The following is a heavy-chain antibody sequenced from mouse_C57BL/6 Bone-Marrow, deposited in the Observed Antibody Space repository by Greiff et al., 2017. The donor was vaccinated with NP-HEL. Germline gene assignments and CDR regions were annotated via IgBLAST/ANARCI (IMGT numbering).Heavy chain of an antibody. J-gene: IGHJ4*01. V-gene: IGHV2-2*01. D-gene: IGHD2-4*01. Sequence: QVQLKESGPGLVQPSQSLSITCTVSGFSLTSYGVHWVRQSPGKGLEWLGVIWSGGSTDYNAAFISRLSISKDNSKSQVFFKMNSLQADDTAIYYCASYDYEGHYAMDYWGQGTSVTVSS. CDR2: IWSGGST. CDR1: GFSLTSYG. CDR3: ASYDYEGHYAMDY.